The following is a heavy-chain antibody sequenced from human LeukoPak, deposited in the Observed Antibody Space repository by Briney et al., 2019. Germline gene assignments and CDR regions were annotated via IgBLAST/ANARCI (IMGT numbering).Heavy chain of an antibody. CDR3: AKDRYCSSTSCPTDH. CDR2: ISGDGSKT. J-gene: IGHJ4*02. V-gene: IGHV3-43*02. Sequence: PGGSLRLSCAASGFTFDEYAMHWVRQAPGKGLEWVSLISGDGSKTYYADSVKGRFTISRDNNKNSLYLQMNSLRTEDAASYYCAKDRYCSSTSCPTDHWGQGTLVTVSS. CDR1: GFTFDEYA. D-gene: IGHD2-2*01.